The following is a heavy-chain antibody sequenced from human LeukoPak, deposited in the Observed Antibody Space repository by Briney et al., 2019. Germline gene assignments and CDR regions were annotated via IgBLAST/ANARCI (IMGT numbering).Heavy chain of an antibody. Sequence: PGGSLRLSCTASGFTFGDYGVTWFRQAPGKGLEWTAFIRTKSHGGTTEYAASVKGRFTISRDDSETIAYLQMNGLKTEDTAMYYCARTCYYENSGWKPDYWGQGTLVTVSS. D-gene: IGHD3-22*01. CDR1: GFTFGDYG. J-gene: IGHJ4*02. CDR3: ARTCYYENSGWKPDY. CDR2: IRTKSHGGTT. V-gene: IGHV3-49*03.